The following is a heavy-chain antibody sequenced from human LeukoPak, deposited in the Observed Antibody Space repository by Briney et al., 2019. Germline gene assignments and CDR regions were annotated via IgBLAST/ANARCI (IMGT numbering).Heavy chain of an antibody. CDR2: ISASGAGT. CDR3: AKDWSGSDYFDY. V-gene: IGHV3-23*01. J-gene: IGHJ4*02. D-gene: IGHD1-14*01. Sequence: GGPLRLSCAASGFTFNTYAMSWVRQAPGKGLEWVSSISASGAGTYYADSVKGRFTISRDNSENTVYLQMNSLRAEDTAIYYCAKDWSGSDYFDYWGQGTLVTVSS. CDR1: GFTFNTYA.